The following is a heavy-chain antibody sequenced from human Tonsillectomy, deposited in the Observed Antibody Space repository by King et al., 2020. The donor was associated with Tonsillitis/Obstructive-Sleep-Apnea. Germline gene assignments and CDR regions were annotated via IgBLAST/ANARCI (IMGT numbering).Heavy chain of an antibody. CDR1: GFTFSSYG. D-gene: IGHD3-3*01. CDR3: ARRTYDPYYYMDV. J-gene: IGHJ6*03. CDR2: IWYDGSNK. V-gene: IGHV3-33*01. Sequence: VQLVESGGGVVQPGRSLRLSCAASGFTFSSYGMHWVRQAPGKGLEWVAVIWYDGSNKYYADSVKGRFTISRDNSKNTLYLQMNSLRAEDTAVYYCARRTYDPYYYMDVWGKGTTVTVS.